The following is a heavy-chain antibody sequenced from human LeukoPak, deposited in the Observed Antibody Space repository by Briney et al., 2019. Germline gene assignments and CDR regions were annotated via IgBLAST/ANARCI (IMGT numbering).Heavy chain of an antibody. Sequence: PGGSLRLSCAASGLIFSSYGMHWVRQAPGEGLEWVAYIRHDESKTFYADSVKGRFTISRDNSKNTLYLQMHSLRAEDTALYYCAKPVVPSAYQGTYYMDVWGKGTRSPSP. CDR3: AKPVVPSAYQGTYYMDV. CDR2: IRHDESKT. D-gene: IGHD4-23*01. V-gene: IGHV3-30*02. J-gene: IGHJ6*03. CDR1: GLIFSSYG.